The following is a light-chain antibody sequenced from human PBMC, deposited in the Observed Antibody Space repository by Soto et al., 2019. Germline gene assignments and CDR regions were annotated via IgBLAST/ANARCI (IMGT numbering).Light chain of an antibody. CDR3: ATWDDSLSNYV. V-gene: IGLV1-47*01. Sequence: QSVLTEPPAASGTRGRRVTISCSGSSSNIGSNYVYWYQHLTGTAPKLLIYRNNQRPSGVPDRFSGSKSGTSASLAISGLRSEDEADYYCATWDDSLSNYVFGTGTKVTVL. CDR2: RNN. CDR1: SSNIGSNY. J-gene: IGLJ1*01.